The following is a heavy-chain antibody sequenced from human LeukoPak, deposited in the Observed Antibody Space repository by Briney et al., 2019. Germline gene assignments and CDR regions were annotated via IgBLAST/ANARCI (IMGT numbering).Heavy chain of an antibody. CDR2: IYHSGST. CDR3: ARGLTRYYYGMDV. D-gene: IGHD3-9*01. V-gene: IGHV4-38-2*01. Sequence: SETLSLTCAVSSYSISSGYYWGWIRQPPGKGLEWIGSIYHSGSTYYNPSLKSRVTISVDASKNQFSLKLSSVTAADTAVYYCARGLTRYYYGMDVWGKGTTVTASS. CDR1: SYSISSGYY. J-gene: IGHJ6*04.